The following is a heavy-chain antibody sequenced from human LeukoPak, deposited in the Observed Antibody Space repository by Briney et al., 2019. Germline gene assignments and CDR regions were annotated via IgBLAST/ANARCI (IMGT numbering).Heavy chain of an antibody. CDR2: IKQDGSEK. Sequence: PGGSLRLSCAASGFTFSGYWMSWVRQAPGKGLEWVANIKQDGSEKYYVDSVKGRFTISRDNAKNSLYLQMNSLRAEDTAVYYCARVRVDTPHYYGMDVWGQGTTVTVSS. CDR3: ARVRVDTPHYYGMDV. CDR1: GFTFSGYW. D-gene: IGHD5-18*01. J-gene: IGHJ6*02. V-gene: IGHV3-7*01.